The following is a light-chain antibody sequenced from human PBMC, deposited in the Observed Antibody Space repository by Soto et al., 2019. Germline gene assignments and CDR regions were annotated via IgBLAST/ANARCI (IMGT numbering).Light chain of an antibody. CDR3: QQYNSYPWT. Sequence: DIQMTQSPSTLSASVGDRVTITCRASQSISNWLAWYQQKPGKAPKLLIYQASNLESGVPSRFSGSGSGTEFTLTIGSLQPYDFATYYCQQYNSYPWTFGQGTRVEIK. CDR1: QSISNW. CDR2: QAS. V-gene: IGKV1-5*03. J-gene: IGKJ1*01.